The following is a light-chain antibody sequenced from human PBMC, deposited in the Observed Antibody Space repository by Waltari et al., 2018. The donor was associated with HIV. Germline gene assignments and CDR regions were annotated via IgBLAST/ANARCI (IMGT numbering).Light chain of an antibody. CDR3: SSYTSSSTLVV. V-gene: IGLV2-14*03. J-gene: IGLJ1*01. CDR2: DVS. Sequence: QSALTQPASVSGSPGQSCTISCHGTSSDVGGYNYVSWYQQHPGKAPKLMIYDVSNRPSGVSNRVSGSKSGNTASLTISGLQAEDEADYYCSSYTSSSTLVVFGTGTKVTVL. CDR1: SSDVGGYNY.